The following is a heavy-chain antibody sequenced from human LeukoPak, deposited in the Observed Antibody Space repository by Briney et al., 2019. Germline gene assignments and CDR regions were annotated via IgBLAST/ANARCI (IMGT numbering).Heavy chain of an antibody. CDR1: GFTFSSYS. V-gene: IGHV3-21*01. CDR2: ISSSSSYI. Sequence: PGGSLRLSCAASGFTFSSYSMNWVRQAPGKGLEWVSSISSSSSYIYYADSVKGRFTISRDNAKNSLYLQMNSLRAEDTAVYYCARDWPTLLHYYDSSGSTEEFDYWGQGTLVTVSS. D-gene: IGHD3-22*01. J-gene: IGHJ4*02. CDR3: ARDWPTLLHYYDSSGSTEEFDY.